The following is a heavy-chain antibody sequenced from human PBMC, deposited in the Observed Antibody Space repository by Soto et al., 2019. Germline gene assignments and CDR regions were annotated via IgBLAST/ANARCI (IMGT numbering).Heavy chain of an antibody. J-gene: IGHJ6*02. Sequence: RRLSCAASGFTFSSYAMHWVRQAPGKGLEWVAVISYDGSNKYYADSVKGRFTTSRDNSKNTLYLQMNSLRAEDTAVCYCASAPSGIAVLGPYYYYGMDVWGQGTTVTVSS. CDR2: ISYDGSNK. CDR3: ASAPSGIAVLGPYYYYGMDV. CDR1: GFTFSSYA. D-gene: IGHD6-19*01. V-gene: IGHV3-30-3*01.